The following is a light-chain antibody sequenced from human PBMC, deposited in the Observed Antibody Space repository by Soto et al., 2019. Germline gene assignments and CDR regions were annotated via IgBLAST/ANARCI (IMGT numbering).Light chain of an antibody. V-gene: IGKV3-15*01. J-gene: IGKJ1*01. CDR2: GAS. CDR3: QQYNSWPPLT. CDR1: QTVSTN. Sequence: EIVMTQSPDTLSVSPGDRATLSCRASQTVSTNLAWYQQKPGQAPRLLIYGASTRATGVPDRFSGSGSRTEFTLTISSLQSEDFAVYYCQQYNSWPPLTFGQGTKVEIK.